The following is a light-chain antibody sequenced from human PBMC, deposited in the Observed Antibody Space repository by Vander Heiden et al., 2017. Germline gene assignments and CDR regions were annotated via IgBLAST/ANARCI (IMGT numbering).Light chain of an antibody. CDR1: QSLLYSSNNKNY. CDR2: WAS. CDR3: QQDDTTPWT. J-gene: IGKJ1*01. Sequence: DIVMTQSPDSLAVSLGERATINCKSSQSLLYSSNNKNYLTWYQQRPGQPPKLLIYWASFRESGVPDRFSGSGSGTDFTLTISSLQAEDVAVYYCQQDDTTPWTFGQGTKVEIK. V-gene: IGKV4-1*01.